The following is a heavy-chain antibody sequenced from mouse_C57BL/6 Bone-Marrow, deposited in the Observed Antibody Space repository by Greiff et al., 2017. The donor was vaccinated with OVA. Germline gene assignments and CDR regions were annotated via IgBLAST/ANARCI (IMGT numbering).Heavy chain of an antibody. D-gene: IGHD3-2*02. CDR2: IYPGSGST. CDR3: ARDSSGYVRMEY. V-gene: IGHV1-55*01. J-gene: IGHJ4*01. CDR1: GYTFTSYW. Sequence: QVQLQQPGAELVKPGASVKMSCKASGYTFTSYWITWVKQRPGQGLEWIGDIYPGSGSTNYNEKFKSKATLTVDTSSSTAYMQLSSLTSEDSAVYYCARDSSGYVRMEYWGQGTSVTVSS.